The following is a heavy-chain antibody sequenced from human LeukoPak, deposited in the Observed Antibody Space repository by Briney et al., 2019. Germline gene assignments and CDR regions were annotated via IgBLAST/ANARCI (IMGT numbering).Heavy chain of an antibody. CDR3: AKRGYYGSRSRYYLDS. D-gene: IGHD3-10*01. CDR2: ISDSGINT. CDR1: GFSFSNDA. J-gene: IGHJ4*02. V-gene: IGHV3-23*01. Sequence: GGSLRLSCAASGFSFSNDAMSWVRQAPGKGLEWVSGISDSGINTYYADSVEGRFTISRDNSKNTLFLQMNSLRAEDTALYYCAKRGYYGSRSRYYLDSWGQGTLVTVSS.